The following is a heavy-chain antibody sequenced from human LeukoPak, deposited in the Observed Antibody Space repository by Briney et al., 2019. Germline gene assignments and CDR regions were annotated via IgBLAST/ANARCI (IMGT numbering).Heavy chain of an antibody. D-gene: IGHD4-23*01. J-gene: IGHJ4*02. CDR1: GGTFSSYA. CDR2: IIPIFGTS. V-gene: IGHV1-69*06. CDR3: ARDRGGNSLDY. Sequence: SVKVSCKASGGTFSSYAINWVRQAPGQGLEWMGGIIPIFGTSNYAQKFKGRVTITADKSTSTAYMELSSLRSEDTAVYYCARDRGGNSLDYWGQGTLVTVSS.